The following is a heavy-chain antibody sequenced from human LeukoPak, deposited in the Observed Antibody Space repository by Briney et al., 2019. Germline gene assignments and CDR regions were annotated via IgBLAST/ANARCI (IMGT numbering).Heavy chain of an antibody. V-gene: IGHV4-39*01. J-gene: IGHJ5*02. CDR2: IYYSGST. D-gene: IGHD3-10*01. Sequence: SETLSLTCTVSGGSISSSSYYWGWIRQPPGKGLEWIGSIYYSGSTYYNPSLKSRVTISVDTSKNQFSLKLSSMTAADTAVYYCARLNYYGSGSYELDPWGQGTLVTVSS. CDR1: GGSISSSSYY. CDR3: ARLNYYGSGSYELDP.